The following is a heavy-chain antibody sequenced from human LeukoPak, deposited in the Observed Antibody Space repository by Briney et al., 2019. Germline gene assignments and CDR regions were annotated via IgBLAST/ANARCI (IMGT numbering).Heavy chain of an antibody. J-gene: IGHJ5*02. V-gene: IGHV4-39*07. CDR3: ARELELRPLDP. D-gene: IGHD1-7*01. Sequence: SETLSLTCTVSGGSISTSSYYWGWIRQPPGKGLEWIAYIYYSGTTYYNPSLKSRVTISVDTSKNQFSLKLSSVTAADTAVYYCARELELRPLDPWGQGTLVTVSS. CDR2: IYYSGTT. CDR1: GGSISTSSYY.